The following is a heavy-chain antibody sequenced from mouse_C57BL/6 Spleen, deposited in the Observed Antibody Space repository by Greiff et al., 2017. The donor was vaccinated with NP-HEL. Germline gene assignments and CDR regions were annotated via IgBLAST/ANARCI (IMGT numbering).Heavy chain of an antibody. D-gene: IGHD2-4*01. Sequence: QVQLQQPGAELVKPGASVKVSCKASGYTFTSYWMHWVKQRPGQGLEWIGRIHPSDSDTNYNQKFKGKATLTVDKSSSTAYMQLSSLTSEDSAVYYCAITYYYEVFDYWGQGTTLTVSS. CDR3: AITYYYEVFDY. CDR2: IHPSDSDT. V-gene: IGHV1-74*01. CDR1: GYTFTSYW. J-gene: IGHJ2*01.